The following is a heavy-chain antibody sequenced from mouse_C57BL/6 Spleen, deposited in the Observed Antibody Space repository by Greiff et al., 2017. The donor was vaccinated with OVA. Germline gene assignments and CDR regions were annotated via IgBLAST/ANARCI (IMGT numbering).Heavy chain of an antibody. V-gene: IGHV1-82*01. J-gene: IGHJ2*01. CDR3: ASAYYSNYDYFDY. D-gene: IGHD2-5*01. CDR1: GYAFSSSW. Sequence: VKLMESGPELVKPGASVKISCKASGYAFSSSWMNWVKQRPGKGLEWIGRIYPGDGDTNYNGKFKGKATLTADKSSSTAYMQLSSLTSEDSAVYFCASAYYSNYDYFDYWGQGTTLTVSS. CDR2: IYPGDGDT.